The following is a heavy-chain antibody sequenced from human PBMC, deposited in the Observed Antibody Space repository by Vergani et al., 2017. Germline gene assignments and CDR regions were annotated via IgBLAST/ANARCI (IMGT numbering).Heavy chain of an antibody. D-gene: IGHD2-21*01. CDR2: IRGSGGNT. CDR1: GFTFSSYA. Sequence: EVQLLESGGNLIQPGGSLRLSCGASGFTFSSYAMTWVRLAPGKGLQWVSAIRGSGGNTFYTDSVKGRFTISRDNSKVTLYLQMNSLRVEDTAIYYCTRHVPCGDGACLHFDHWGQGTQVTVSS. J-gene: IGHJ4*02. V-gene: IGHV3-23*01. CDR3: TRHVPCGDGACLHFDH.